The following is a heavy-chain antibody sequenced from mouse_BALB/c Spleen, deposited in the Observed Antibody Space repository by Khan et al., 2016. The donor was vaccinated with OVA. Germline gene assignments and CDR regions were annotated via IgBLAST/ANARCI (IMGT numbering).Heavy chain of an antibody. J-gene: IGHJ4*01. CDR1: GYTFTDNI. CDR3: ARREDGYDGYYEYAMDD. Sequence: QVQLQQSGAELVKPGASVKLSWKAFGYTFTDNIIPWVKQGSGQGLEWIGWFYPGSGIMIYSEKFTDKATSTADRSYSSFYMDRRRLTTEDCAVYGCARREDGYDGYYEYAMDDWGQGTSVTVSS. CDR2: FYPGSGIM. V-gene: IGHV1-62-2*01. D-gene: IGHD2-3*01.